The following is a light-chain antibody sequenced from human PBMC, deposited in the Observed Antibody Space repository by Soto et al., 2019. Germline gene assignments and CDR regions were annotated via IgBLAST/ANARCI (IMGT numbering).Light chain of an antibody. CDR3: QQCGSSPWT. CDR1: QTISSNF. V-gene: IGKV3-20*01. Sequence: EIVLTQSPGTLSLSPGEGATLACRASQTISSNFLAWYQQKPDQAPRLLIYGVSIRATGIPDRFSGSGSGTDFTLTISRLEPEDFAVYYCQQCGSSPWTFGQGTTVEIK. CDR2: GVS. J-gene: IGKJ1*01.